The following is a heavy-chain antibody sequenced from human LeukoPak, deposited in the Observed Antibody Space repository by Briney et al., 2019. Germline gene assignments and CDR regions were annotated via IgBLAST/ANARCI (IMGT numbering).Heavy chain of an antibody. CDR2: INPSGGST. CDR1: GYTFTSYY. CDR3: ARLSGSSTGDY. V-gene: IGHV1-46*01. J-gene: IGHJ4*02. D-gene: IGHD1-26*01. Sequence: GASVTVSCKASGYTFTSYYMHWVRQAPGQGREWMGIINPSGGSTSYAQKLQGRVTMTRDTSTSTVYMELSSLRSEDTAVYDCARLSGSSTGDYWGQGTLVTVSS.